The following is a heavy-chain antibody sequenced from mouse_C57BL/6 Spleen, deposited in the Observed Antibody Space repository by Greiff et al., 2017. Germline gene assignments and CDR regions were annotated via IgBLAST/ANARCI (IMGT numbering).Heavy chain of an antibody. D-gene: IGHD3-1*01. J-gene: IGHJ2*01. CDR3: ARSGLFDY. CDR1: GYTFTSYG. V-gene: IGHV1-81*01. Sequence: QVQLKQSGAELARPGASVKLSCKASGYTFTSYGISWVKQRTGQGLEWIGEIYPRSGNTYYNEQFKGKATLTADKSSSTAYMELRSLTSEDSAVYYYARSGLFDYWGQGTTLTVSS. CDR2: IYPRSGNT.